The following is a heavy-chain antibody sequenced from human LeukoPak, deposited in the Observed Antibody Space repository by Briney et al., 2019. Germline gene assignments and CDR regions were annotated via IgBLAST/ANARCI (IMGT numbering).Heavy chain of an antibody. CDR1: GFTFSSYA. V-gene: IGHV3-30*04. Sequence: GRSLRLSCAASGFTFSSYAMHWVRQAPGEGLEWVAVISYDGSNKYYADSVKGRFTISRDNSKNTLYLQMNSLRAEDTAVYYCARDGCSSTSCYFWYFDLWGRGTLVTVSS. J-gene: IGHJ2*01. D-gene: IGHD2-2*01. CDR3: ARDGCSSTSCYFWYFDL. CDR2: ISYDGSNK.